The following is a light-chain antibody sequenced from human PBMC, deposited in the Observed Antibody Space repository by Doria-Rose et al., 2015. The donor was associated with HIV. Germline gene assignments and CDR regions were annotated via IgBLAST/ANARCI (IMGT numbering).Light chain of an antibody. CDR3: HQYGTSWT. V-gene: IGKV3-20*01. J-gene: IGKJ1*01. Sequence: VLTQSPGTLSLTPGERATLSCRASQSFSSTYLAWYQQKPGQAPSLLIYDGSTRATGIPDRFSASGSGTDFTLTINRLEPEDFALYYCHQYGTSWTFGQGIKVEI. CDR1: QSFSSTY. CDR2: DGS.